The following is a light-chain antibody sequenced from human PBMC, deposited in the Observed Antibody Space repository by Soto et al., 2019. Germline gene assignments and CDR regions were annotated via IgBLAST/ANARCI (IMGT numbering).Light chain of an antibody. Sequence: DIQMTQSPSTLSASVGDRVTITCRASQSISSWLAWYQQKPGKAPELLIYDASSLESGVPSRFSGSGSGTEFTLTITSLQPDDSATYYCQQYNSYPWRFGQGTKVELK. V-gene: IGKV1-5*01. CDR2: DAS. J-gene: IGKJ1*01. CDR3: QQYNSYPWR. CDR1: QSISSW.